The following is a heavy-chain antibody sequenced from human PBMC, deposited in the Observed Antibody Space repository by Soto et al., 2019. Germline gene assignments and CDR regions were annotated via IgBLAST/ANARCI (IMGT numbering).Heavy chain of an antibody. CDR3: VRAIGWFDP. CDR1: GGSFSGYY. CDR2: INHSGST. V-gene: IGHV4-34*01. Sequence: LSLTCAVYGGSFSGYYWSWIRQPPGKGLEWIGEINHSGSTNYNPSLKSRVTISVDTSKNQFSLKLSSVTAADTAVYYCVRAIGWFDPWGQGTLVTVSS. J-gene: IGHJ5*02. D-gene: IGHD3-10*01.